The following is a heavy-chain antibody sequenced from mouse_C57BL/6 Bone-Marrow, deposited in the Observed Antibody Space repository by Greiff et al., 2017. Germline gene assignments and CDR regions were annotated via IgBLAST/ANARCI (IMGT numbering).Heavy chain of an antibody. J-gene: IGHJ2*01. V-gene: IGHV7-1*01. D-gene: IGHD1-3*01. CDR1: GFTFSDFY. Sequence: EVMLVESGGGLVQSGRSLRLSCATSGFTFSDFYMEWVRQAPGKGLEWIAASRNKANDYTTEYSASVKGRFIVSRDTSQSILYLQMKALRDEDTAIYCGARDADNNAYHFDCWGQGATLTVSS. CDR3: ARDADNNAYHFDC. CDR2: SRNKANDYTT.